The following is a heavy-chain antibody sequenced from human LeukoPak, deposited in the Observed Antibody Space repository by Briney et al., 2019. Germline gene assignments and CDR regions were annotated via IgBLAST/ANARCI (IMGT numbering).Heavy chain of an antibody. Sequence: SETLSLTCTVSGGSVSSGSYYWSWIRQPPGKGLEWIGYIYYSGSTNYNPSLKSRVTISVDTSKNQFSLKLSSVTAADTAVYYCAAHGDRYYFDYWGQGTLVTVSS. CDR2: IYYSGST. CDR1: GGSVSSGSYY. D-gene: IGHD4-17*01. V-gene: IGHV4-61*01. J-gene: IGHJ4*02. CDR3: AAHGDRYYFDY.